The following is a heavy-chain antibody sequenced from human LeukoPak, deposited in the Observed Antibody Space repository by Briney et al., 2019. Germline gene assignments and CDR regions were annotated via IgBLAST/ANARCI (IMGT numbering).Heavy chain of an antibody. J-gene: IGHJ6*04. CDR2: IIPIFGTA. D-gene: IGHD3-10*01. V-gene: IGHV1-69*13. CDR3: AGPHYYGSGSYPKDYYYGMDV. CDR1: GGTFSSYA. Sequence: SVKASCKAPGGTFSSYAISWVGQAPGQGLEWMGGIIPIFGTANYAQKFQGRVTITADESTSTAYMELSSLRSEDTAVYYCAGPHYYGSGSYPKDYYYGMDVWGKGTTVTVSS.